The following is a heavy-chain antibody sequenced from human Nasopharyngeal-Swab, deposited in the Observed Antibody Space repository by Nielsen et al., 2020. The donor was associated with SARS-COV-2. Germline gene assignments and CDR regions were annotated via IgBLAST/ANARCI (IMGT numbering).Heavy chain of an antibody. J-gene: IGHJ4*02. D-gene: IGHD1-14*01. CDR3: ARERWRDHDFDA. V-gene: IGHV3-48*03. CDR2: ISSTGSTI. CDR1: GFTFSSYE. Sequence: GESLKISCAASGFTFSSYEMNWVRQAPGKGLEWISYISSTGSTIYNADSVKGRFTVSRENAKNSMFLQMISLRAEDTAVYYCARERWRDHDFDAWGQGTLVIVSS.